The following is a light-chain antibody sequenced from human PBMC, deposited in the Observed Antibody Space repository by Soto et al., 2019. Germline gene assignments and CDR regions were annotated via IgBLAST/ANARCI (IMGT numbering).Light chain of an antibody. CDR2: DAS. CDR1: QSVSSY. Sequence: EFVLTQSPATLSLSPGERATLSCRASQSVSSYLAWYQQKPGQAPRLLIYDASNRATGIPARFSGSGSGTDFTLTISSLEPEDFAVYYCQQRSNWLTFGQGTRLEIK. CDR3: QQRSNWLT. V-gene: IGKV3-11*01. J-gene: IGKJ5*01.